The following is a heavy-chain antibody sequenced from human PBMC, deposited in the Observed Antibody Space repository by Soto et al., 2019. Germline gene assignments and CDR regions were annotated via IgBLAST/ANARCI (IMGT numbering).Heavy chain of an antibody. D-gene: IGHD4-17*01. J-gene: IGHJ6*02. V-gene: IGHV3-30*18. CDR1: GYTFSSYA. CDR2: ISFDENSK. CDR3: AKDTSGPNGDIYYGLDA. Sequence: QVQLVESGGGVVQPGRSLRLSCVASGYTFSSYAVHWVRQAPGKGLEWVAVISFDENSKSYADFAKGRFTVSRDDSKNTLYLQLNSLKIEDTAGYYCAKDTSGPNGDIYYGLDAWGQGTTVTVSS.